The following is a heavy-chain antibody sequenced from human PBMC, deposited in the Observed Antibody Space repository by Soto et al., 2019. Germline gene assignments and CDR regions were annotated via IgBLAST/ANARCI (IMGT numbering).Heavy chain of an antibody. CDR2: ISGSGGST. CDR3: AKVGHSSGWDPEMYWFHP. Sequence: EVQLLESGGGLVQPGGSLRLSCAASGFTFSSYAMSWVSQAPGKGLEWVSAISGSGGSTYYADSVKGRFTISRDNSKNTLYLQMNSLRAEDTAVYYCAKVGHSSGWDPEMYWFHPWGQGTLVTVSS. CDR1: GFTFSSYA. D-gene: IGHD6-19*01. V-gene: IGHV3-23*01. J-gene: IGHJ5*02.